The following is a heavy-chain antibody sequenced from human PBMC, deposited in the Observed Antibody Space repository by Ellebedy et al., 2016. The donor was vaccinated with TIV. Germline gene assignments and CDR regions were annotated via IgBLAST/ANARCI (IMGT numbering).Heavy chain of an antibody. D-gene: IGHD5/OR15-5a*01. CDR3: DTEVLIVSTGRTDH. Sequence: GESLKISCAASGFTFSGYWMNWVRQAPGKGLEWVGGIRSKTDGGTTDYAAPVKGRFTISRDDSKNTLYLQMNSLKTEDTAVYFCDTEVLIVSTGRTDHWGQGTLVTVSS. CDR1: GFTFSGYW. V-gene: IGHV3-15*07. CDR2: IRSKTDGGTT. J-gene: IGHJ4*02.